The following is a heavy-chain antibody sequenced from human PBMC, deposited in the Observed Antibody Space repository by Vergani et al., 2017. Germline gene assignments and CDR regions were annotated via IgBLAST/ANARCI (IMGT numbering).Heavy chain of an antibody. V-gene: IGHV3-23*04. CDR3: AKSISGSYGIDY. D-gene: IGHD1-26*01. CDR2: ISGSGGST. Sequence: EVQLVESGGGVVRPGGSLRLSCAASGFTFSSYAMSWVRQAPGKGLEWVSAISGSGGSTYYADSVKGRFTISRDNSKNTLYLQMNSLRAEDTAVYYCAKSISGSYGIDYWGQGTLVTVSS. CDR1: GFTFSSYA. J-gene: IGHJ4*02.